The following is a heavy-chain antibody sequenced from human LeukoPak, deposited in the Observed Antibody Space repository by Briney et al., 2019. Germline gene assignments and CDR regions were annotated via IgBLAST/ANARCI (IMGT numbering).Heavy chain of an antibody. CDR1: GFTFSSYG. V-gene: IGHV3-30*02. CDR3: AKDQWELTYFDY. D-gene: IGHD1-26*01. CDR2: IRYDGSNK. J-gene: IGHJ4*02. Sequence: GGSLRLSCAASGFTFSSYGMHWVRQAPGKGLEWVAFIRYDGSNKYYADSVKGRFTISRDNSKNTLYLRMNSLRAEDTAVYYCAKDQWELTYFDYWGQGTLVTVSS.